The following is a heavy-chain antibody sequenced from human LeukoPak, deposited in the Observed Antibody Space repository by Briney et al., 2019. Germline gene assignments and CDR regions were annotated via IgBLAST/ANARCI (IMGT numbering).Heavy chain of an antibody. CDR3: ARHRSLRYCSGGSCYSPYNWFDP. V-gene: IGHV4-34*01. D-gene: IGHD2-15*01. Sequence: SETLSLTCAVYGGSFSGYYWSWIRQPPGKGLEWIGEINHSGSTNYNPSLKSRVTISVDTSKNQFSLKLSSVTAADTAVYYCARHRSLRYCSGGSCYSPYNWFDPWGQGTLVTVSS. CDR1: GGSFSGYY. CDR2: INHSGST. J-gene: IGHJ5*02.